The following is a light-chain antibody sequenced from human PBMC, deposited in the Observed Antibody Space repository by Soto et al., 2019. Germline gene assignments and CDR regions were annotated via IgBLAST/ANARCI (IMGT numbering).Light chain of an antibody. J-gene: IGKJ1*01. CDR2: AAS. CDR1: QSVTSSY. CDR3: QQNVSSRT. Sequence: EIVLTQSPGTLSLSPGERATLSCRASQSVTSSYLAWYQQKPGQAPRLLIYAASSRATGIPDRFSGSGSGTDYTLTISRLEPEDFAVYYCQQNVSSRTFGQGTKVEIK. V-gene: IGKV3-20*01.